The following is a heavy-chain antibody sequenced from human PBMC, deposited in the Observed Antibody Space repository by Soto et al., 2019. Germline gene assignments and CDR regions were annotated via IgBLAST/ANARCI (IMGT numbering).Heavy chain of an antibody. J-gene: IGHJ6*02. CDR3: VCIFSCGYHHDFHYYGMQL. D-gene: IGHD3-3*02. CDR2: IFYSGTT. V-gene: IGHV4-39*01. Sequence: SKTLSLTGTVSGGSISSSSYYWGWIRQPPGKGLERIGRIFYSGTTYYNPSLKSRVTISVDTSKNQSSLTLSSVTAADISVYYFVCIFSCGYHHDFHYYGMQLWGEVTTVT. CDR1: GGSISSSSYY.